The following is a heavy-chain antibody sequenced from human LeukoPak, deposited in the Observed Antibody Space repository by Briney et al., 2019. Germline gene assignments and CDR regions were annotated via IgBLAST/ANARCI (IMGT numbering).Heavy chain of an antibody. V-gene: IGHV3-30-3*01. Sequence: GGSLRLSCAASGFTFSSYAMHWVRQAPGKGLEWVAVISYDGSNKYYADSVKGRFTISRDNSKNTLYLQMNSLRGEDTALYYCAKDRIGKNHGDYDSIDYWGQGILVTVSS. J-gene: IGHJ4*02. CDR1: GFTFSSYA. D-gene: IGHD4-17*01. CDR3: AKDRIGKNHGDYDSIDY. CDR2: ISYDGSNK.